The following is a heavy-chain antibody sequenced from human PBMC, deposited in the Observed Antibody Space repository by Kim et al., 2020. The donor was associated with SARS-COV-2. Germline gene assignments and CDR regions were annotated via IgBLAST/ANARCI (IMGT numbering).Heavy chain of an antibody. V-gene: IGHV4-31*03. CDR3: ARAVGYYSGSSGPLFDH. Sequence: SETLSLTCSVSGDSMRRGGYYWSWIRQLPAKGRELIGYIYDGGATYYNPSFKSRVTISIDTSENQFSLTLNSVTAADTALYYCARAVGYYSGSSGPLFDHWGQGIPVPVSS. CDR2: IYDGGAT. J-gene: IGHJ4*02. CDR1: GDSMRRGGYY. D-gene: IGHD3-22*01.